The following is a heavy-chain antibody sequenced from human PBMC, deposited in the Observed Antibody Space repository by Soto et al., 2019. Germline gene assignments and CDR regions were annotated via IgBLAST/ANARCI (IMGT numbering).Heavy chain of an antibody. J-gene: IGHJ3*02. CDR2: IYWNCDV. Sequence: TLKESGPTLVKPTKTLTVFCSFSGFSLXXXXVGVGGIXRXXXXXXGLLAHIYWNCDVHYRPSLKTKLSITKHTSKNHEVPIMTDMDPVYTATYYCAHEFATLPVFAFDIWGQGTMVTVSS. CDR1: GFSLXXXXVG. CDR3: AHEFATLPVFAFDI. V-gene: IGHV2-5*01.